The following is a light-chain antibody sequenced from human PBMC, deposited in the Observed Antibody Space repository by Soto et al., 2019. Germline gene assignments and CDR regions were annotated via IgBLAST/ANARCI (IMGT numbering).Light chain of an antibody. CDR1: QSISSNY. CDR2: AAS. V-gene: IGKV3-20*01. J-gene: IGKJ2*01. CDR3: QQYGRSPFT. Sequence: EIVLTQSPGTLSLSPGERATLSCRGSQSISSNYLAWYQQRPGQAPRLLIYAASSRATGIPDRFSGGGSATDFTLTVSRLEPEDFAVYYCQQYGRSPFTFGQGTKLQIK.